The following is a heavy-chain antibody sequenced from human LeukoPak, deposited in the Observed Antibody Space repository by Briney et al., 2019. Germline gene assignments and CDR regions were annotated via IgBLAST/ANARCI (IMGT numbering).Heavy chain of an antibody. CDR1: GGSISSFY. D-gene: IGHD2-15*01. CDR2: VFYTGDT. CDR3: ARHPFATPFDH. V-gene: IGHV4-59*08. Sequence: SETLSLTCAVSGGSISSFYWSLIRQPPGKGLEWIGYVFYTGDTNSNPSLKSRVTMSLDTSKNQLSLRLTSVTAADTAVYYCARHPFATPFDHWGRGTLVTVSS. J-gene: IGHJ4*02.